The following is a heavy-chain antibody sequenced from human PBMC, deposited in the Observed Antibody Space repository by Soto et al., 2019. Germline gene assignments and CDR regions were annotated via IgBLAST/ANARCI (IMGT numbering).Heavy chain of an antibody. CDR2: IIPIFGTA. CDR3: ARTLRYSYGYGGFSSAFDI. Sequence: QVQLVQSGAEVKKPGSSVKVSCKASGGTFSSYAISWVRQAPGQGLEWMGGIIPIFGTANYAQKFQGRVTITADESTSTAYMELSSLRSDDTAVYYCARTLRYSYGYGGFSSAFDIWGQGTMVTVSS. V-gene: IGHV1-69*01. D-gene: IGHD5-18*01. J-gene: IGHJ3*02. CDR1: GGTFSSYA.